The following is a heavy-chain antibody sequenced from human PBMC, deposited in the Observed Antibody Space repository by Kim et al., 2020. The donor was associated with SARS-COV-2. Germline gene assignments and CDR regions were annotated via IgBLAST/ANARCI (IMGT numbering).Heavy chain of an antibody. J-gene: IGHJ4*02. V-gene: IGHV4-34*01. Sequence: PSLKSPVTIPVDTSKNPFSLKLSSVTAADTAVYYCAGRGRLLWFGARLDYWGQGTLVTVSS. CDR3: AGRGRLLWFGARLDY. D-gene: IGHD3-10*01.